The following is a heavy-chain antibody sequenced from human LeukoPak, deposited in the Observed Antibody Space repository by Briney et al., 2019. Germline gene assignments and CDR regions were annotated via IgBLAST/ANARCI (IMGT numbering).Heavy chain of an antibody. CDR3: THFTYPNS. V-gene: IGHV3-73*01. J-gene: IGHJ4*02. Sequence: GVSLRLSCAASGFTFSGSAMHWVRQASGKGLEWVGRIKSKANSYATAYAASVKGRFTISRDDSKNTAYLQMNSLKTEDTAVYYCTHFTYPNSWGQGTLVTASS. CDR2: IKSKANSYAT. D-gene: IGHD2/OR15-2a*01. CDR1: GFTFSGSA.